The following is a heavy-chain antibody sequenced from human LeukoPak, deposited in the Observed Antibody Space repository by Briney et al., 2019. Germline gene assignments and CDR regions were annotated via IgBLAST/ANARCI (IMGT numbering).Heavy chain of an antibody. D-gene: IGHD3-22*01. V-gene: IGHV4-30-2*05. Sequence: SETLSLTCAVSGGSISSGGYSWSWIRQPPGKGLEWIGYIYHSGSTYYNPSLKSRVTISVDTSKNQLSLKLSSVTAADTAVYYCARAKVGYYDSSGKTPGGLVDYWGQGTLVTVSS. CDR1: GGSISSGGYS. CDR2: IYHSGST. J-gene: IGHJ4*02. CDR3: ARAKVGYYDSSGKTPGGLVDY.